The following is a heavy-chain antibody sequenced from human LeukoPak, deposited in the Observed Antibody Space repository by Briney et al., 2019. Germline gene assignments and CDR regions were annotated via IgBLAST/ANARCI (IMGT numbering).Heavy chain of an antibody. V-gene: IGHV1-18*01. CDR1: GYTFTSYG. Sequence: ASVKVSCKASGYTFTSYGISWVRQAPGQGLEWMGWISAYNGNTNYAQKLQGRVTMTTDTSTSTAYMELRSLRSDDTAVYYCARSEYSGYDWDAFDIWGQGTMVTVSS. CDR2: ISAYNGNT. J-gene: IGHJ3*02. D-gene: IGHD5-12*01. CDR3: ARSEYSGYDWDAFDI.